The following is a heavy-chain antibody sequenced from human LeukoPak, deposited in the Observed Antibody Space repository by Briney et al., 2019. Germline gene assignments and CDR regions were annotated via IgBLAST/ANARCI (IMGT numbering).Heavy chain of an antibody. V-gene: IGHV3-30*03. CDR3: ARVDYGDSSSWYVGSGFDP. CDR2: ISDDGKKK. J-gene: IGHJ5*02. D-gene: IGHD6-13*01. Sequence: GGSLRLSCAASGFTFTSYGLHWVRQAPGKGLEWVALISDDGKKKVYADPVKGRFTISRDNSKNSLYLQMNRLRAEDTAVYYCARVDYGDSSSWYVGSGFDPWGQGTLVTVSS. CDR1: GFTFTSYG.